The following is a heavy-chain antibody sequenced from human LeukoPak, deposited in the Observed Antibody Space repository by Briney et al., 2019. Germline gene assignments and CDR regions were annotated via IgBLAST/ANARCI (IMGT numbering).Heavy chain of an antibody. CDR2: INHSGST. D-gene: IGHD3-22*01. V-gene: IGHV4-34*01. CDR3: ARGHYYDSSGYLNDY. CDR1: GESFSGYY. Sequence: PSETLSLTCAVYGESFSGYYWSWIRQPPGKGLEWIGEINHSGSTNYNPSLKSRVTISVDTSKNQFSLKLSSVTAADTAVYYCARGHYYDSSGYLNDYWGQGTLVTVSS. J-gene: IGHJ4*02.